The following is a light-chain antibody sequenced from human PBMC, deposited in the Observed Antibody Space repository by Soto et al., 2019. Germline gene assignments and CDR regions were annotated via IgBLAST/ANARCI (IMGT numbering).Light chain of an antibody. V-gene: IGLV8-61*01. CDR1: SGSVSTSDY. Sequence: VVTQEPSISVSPGGTVTLTCGLNSGSVSTSDYPSWYQQTPGQAPRTLIYGTDTRSSGVPDRFSGSIVGNKAALTITGAQAEDESDYYCVLYMTSGLRVFGGGTKLTVL. CDR2: GTD. J-gene: IGLJ3*02. CDR3: VLYMTSGLRV.